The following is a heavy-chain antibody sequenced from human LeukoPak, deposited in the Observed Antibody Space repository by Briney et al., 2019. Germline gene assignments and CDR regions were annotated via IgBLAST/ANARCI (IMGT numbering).Heavy chain of an antibody. CDR2: ISAYNGNT. CDR3: ARLGYCSSTSCRRFDP. D-gene: IGHD2-2*01. CDR1: GYTFTSYG. J-gene: IGHJ5*02. V-gene: IGHV1-18*04. Sequence: ASVKVSCKASGYTFTSYGISWVRQAPGQGLEWMGWISAYNGNTNYAQKLQGRVTMTTDTSTSTAYMELRSLRSDDTAVYYCARLGYCSSTSCRRFDPWAQGTLVTVSS.